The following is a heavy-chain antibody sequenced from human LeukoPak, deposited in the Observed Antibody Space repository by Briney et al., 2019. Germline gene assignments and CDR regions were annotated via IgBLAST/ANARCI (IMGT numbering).Heavy chain of an antibody. CDR2: IIPIFGTA. Sequence: ASLKVSCKASGCTFSSYAISWVRQAPGQGLEWMGGIIPIFGTANYAQKFQGRVTITADESTSTAYMELSSLRSEDTAVYYCARDPHYDFWSGYYFIGYFDYWGQGTLVTVSS. J-gene: IGHJ4*02. D-gene: IGHD3-3*01. CDR3: ARDPHYDFWSGYYFIGYFDY. V-gene: IGHV1-69*13. CDR1: GCTFSSYA.